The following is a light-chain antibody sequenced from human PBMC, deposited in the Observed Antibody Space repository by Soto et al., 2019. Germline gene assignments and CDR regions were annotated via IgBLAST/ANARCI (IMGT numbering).Light chain of an antibody. CDR1: QSVNSY. CDR2: DAS. Sequence: IVLTQSPATLSLSPWERATLSCRASQSVNSYLAWYQQKPGQAPRLLIYDASNRAAGIPARFSGSGSGTDFTLTISSLEPEDFAIYYCQQRQYWPPITFGQGTRLEIK. V-gene: IGKV3-11*01. J-gene: IGKJ5*01. CDR3: QQRQYWPPIT.